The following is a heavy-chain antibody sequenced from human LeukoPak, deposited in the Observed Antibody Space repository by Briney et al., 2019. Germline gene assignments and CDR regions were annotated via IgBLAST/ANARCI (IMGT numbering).Heavy chain of an antibody. CDR1: GFTFSSYA. CDR2: ISGSGGST. V-gene: IGHV3-23*01. D-gene: IGHD3-3*01. J-gene: IGHJ4*02. Sequence: GGSLRLSCAASGFTFSSYAMSGVRQPPGKGLEWVSAISGSGGSTYYADPVKGRLTISRDNSKNTLYLQMNSLRAEDTAVYYCAGWSGYKDYWGQGTLVTVSS. CDR3: AGWSGYKDY.